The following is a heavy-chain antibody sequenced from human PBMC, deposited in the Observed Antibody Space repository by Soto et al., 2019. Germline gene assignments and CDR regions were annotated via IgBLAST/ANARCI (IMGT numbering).Heavy chain of an antibody. CDR1: GGSISSGGYY. Sequence: QVQLQESGPGLVKPSEPLSLTCTVSGGSISSGGYYWSWIRQHPGKGLEWIGYIYYSGTTYYNPSLKSPVTSSVDTSKNHFSLKLSSVCATDTALYYCARCSLVVVPATGFDPCGRGTGVSVSA. CDR3: ARCSLVVVPATGFDP. CDR2: IYYSGTT. V-gene: IGHV4-31*01. J-gene: IGHJ5*02. D-gene: IGHD2-2*01.